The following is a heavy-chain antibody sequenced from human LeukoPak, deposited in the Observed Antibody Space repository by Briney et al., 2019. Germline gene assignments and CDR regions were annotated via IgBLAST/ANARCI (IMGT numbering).Heavy chain of an antibody. Sequence: ASVKVSCKASGYTFNSYGFSWVRQAPGQGLKWMGWISAYNGNTNYAQKLQGRVTMTTDTSTSTAYMELSRLRSDDTAVYYCARDRAPQHYYYDSSGPGFDPWGQGTLVTVSS. D-gene: IGHD3-22*01. CDR1: GYTFNSYG. CDR3: ARDRAPQHYYYDSSGPGFDP. J-gene: IGHJ5*02. CDR2: ISAYNGNT. V-gene: IGHV1-18*01.